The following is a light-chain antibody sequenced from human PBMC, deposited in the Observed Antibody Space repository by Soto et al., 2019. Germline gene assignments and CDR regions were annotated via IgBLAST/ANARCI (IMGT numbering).Light chain of an antibody. Sequence: QSALTQPPSVSAAPGQKVTISCSGSSSNIGNNYVSWYQQLPGIAPKLLIYDNNKRPSGIPDRFSGSKSDTSATLDITGLQTGDEADYYCSSYSSANTVIFGGGTKLTVL. J-gene: IGLJ2*01. CDR3: SSYSSANTVI. CDR2: DNN. V-gene: IGLV1-51*01. CDR1: SSNIGNNY.